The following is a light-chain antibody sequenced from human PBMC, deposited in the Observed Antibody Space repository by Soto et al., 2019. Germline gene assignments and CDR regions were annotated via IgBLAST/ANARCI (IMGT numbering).Light chain of an antibody. V-gene: IGKV3D-7*01. Sequence: GEIVTLGCSASESVSSSYLTWYHQKPGEAPRLIIYGASAKAAGILARFSGGWSGTVFTLTISLQPPEDVADYCCQHDYNFPPFGQGTKVDIK. CDR2: GAS. J-gene: IGKJ1*01. CDR3: QHDYNFPP. CDR1: ESVSSSY.